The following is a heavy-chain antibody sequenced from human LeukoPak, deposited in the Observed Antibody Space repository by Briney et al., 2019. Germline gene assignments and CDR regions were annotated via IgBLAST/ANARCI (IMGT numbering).Heavy chain of an antibody. Sequence: GGSLRLSCEASGFTFSSYSMNWVHQAPGKGLEWVSYISSSSSTIYYADSVKGRFTISRDNAKNSLYPQMNSLRAEDTAVYYCARRFKRITIFSDYYYYMDVWGKGTTVTVSS. CDR2: ISSSSSTI. CDR3: ARRFKRITIFSDYYYYMDV. V-gene: IGHV3-48*01. D-gene: IGHD3-9*01. CDR1: GFTFSSYS. J-gene: IGHJ6*03.